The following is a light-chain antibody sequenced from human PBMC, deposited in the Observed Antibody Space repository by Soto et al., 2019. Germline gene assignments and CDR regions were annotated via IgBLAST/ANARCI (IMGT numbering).Light chain of an antibody. V-gene: IGLV2-14*01. J-gene: IGLJ1*01. CDR1: SSDVGGYNY. Sequence: LTQPASVSGSPGQSITISCTGTSSDVGGYNYVSWYQQHPGKAPKLMIYDVSNRPSGVSNRFSGSKSGNTASLTISGLQAEDEDDYSSSSYAGRNHYVFAPGTKVXVL. CDR3: SSYAGRNHYV. CDR2: DVS.